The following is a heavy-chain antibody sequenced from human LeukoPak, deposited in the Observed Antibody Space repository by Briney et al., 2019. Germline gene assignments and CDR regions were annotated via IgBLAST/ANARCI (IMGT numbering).Heavy chain of an antibody. J-gene: IGHJ6*02. V-gene: IGHV1-69*01. CDR2: IIPIFGTA. Sequence: SVKVSCKASGGTFSSYAISWVRQAPGQGLEWMGGIIPIFGTANYAQKFQGRVTITADESTSTAYMELSSLRSEDTAVYYCARANRARDGYNEGYYYYGMDVWGRGTTVTVS. CDR3: ARANRARDGYNEGYYYYGMDV. CDR1: GGTFSSYA. D-gene: IGHD5-24*01.